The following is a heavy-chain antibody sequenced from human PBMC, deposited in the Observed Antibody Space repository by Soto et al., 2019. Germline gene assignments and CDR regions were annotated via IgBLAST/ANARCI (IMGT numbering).Heavy chain of an antibody. CDR1: GFTFSSYA. Sequence: PGGSLRISCAASGFTFSSYAMSWVRQAPGKGLEWVSAISGSGGSTYYADSVKGRFTISRDNSKNTLYLQMNSLRAEDTAVYYCAKEGMDYDFWSGLYWGQGSLVTVSS. D-gene: IGHD3-3*01. CDR2: ISGSGGST. V-gene: IGHV3-23*01. CDR3: AKEGMDYDFWSGLY. J-gene: IGHJ4*02.